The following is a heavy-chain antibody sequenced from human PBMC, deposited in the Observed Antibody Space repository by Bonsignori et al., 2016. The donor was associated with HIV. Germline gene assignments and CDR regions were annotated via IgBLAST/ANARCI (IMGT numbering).Heavy chain of an antibody. J-gene: IGHJ6*03. CDR3: ARGDSGSHLKYYYYMDV. V-gene: IGHV1-8*01. CDR2: MNPNSGNT. Sequence: WVRQALGQGLEWMGWMNPNSGNTAYAQKFQGRVTMTRNTSISTAYMELSSLTSDDTAVYYCARGDSGSHLKYYYYMDVWGKGATVTVSS. D-gene: IGHD3-10*01.